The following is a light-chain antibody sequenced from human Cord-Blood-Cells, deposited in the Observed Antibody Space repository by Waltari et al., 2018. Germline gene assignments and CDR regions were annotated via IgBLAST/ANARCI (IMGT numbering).Light chain of an antibody. Sequence: SSELTQDPAVSVALGQTVRITCQGDSLRSNYASRYEQKPGQAPVLVIYGKNNRPSGIPDRFSGSSSGNTASLTITGAQAEDEADYYCNSRDSSGNHVVLGGGTKLTVL. CDR2: GKN. V-gene: IGLV3-19*01. CDR1: SLRSNY. J-gene: IGLJ2*01. CDR3: NSRDSSGNHVV.